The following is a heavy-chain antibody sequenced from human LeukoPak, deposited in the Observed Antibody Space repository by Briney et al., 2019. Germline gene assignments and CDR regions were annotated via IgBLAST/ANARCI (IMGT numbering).Heavy chain of an antibody. CDR1: GFTFSSYS. V-gene: IGHV3-21*01. D-gene: IGHD5-18*01. J-gene: IGHJ4*02. Sequence: GGSLRLPCAASGFTFSSYSMNWVRQAPGKGLEWVSSISSSSSYIYYADSVKGRFTISRDNAKNSLYLQMNSLRAEDTAVYYCAREEYSYGRGVDYWGQGTLVTVSS. CDR3: AREEYSYGRGVDY. CDR2: ISSSSSYI.